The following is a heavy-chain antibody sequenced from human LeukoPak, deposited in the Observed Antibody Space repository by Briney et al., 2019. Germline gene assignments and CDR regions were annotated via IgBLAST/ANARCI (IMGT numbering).Heavy chain of an antibody. Sequence: SETLSLTCTVSGGSISSYYWSWIRQLPGKGLEWIGYIYYSGSTNYNPSLKSRVTISVDTSKNQFSLKLSSVTAADTAVYYCARGAFGGVIVMAFDYWGQGTLVTVSS. CDR2: IYYSGST. CDR1: GGSISSYY. V-gene: IGHV4-59*01. CDR3: ARGAFGGVIVMAFDY. J-gene: IGHJ4*02. D-gene: IGHD3-16*02.